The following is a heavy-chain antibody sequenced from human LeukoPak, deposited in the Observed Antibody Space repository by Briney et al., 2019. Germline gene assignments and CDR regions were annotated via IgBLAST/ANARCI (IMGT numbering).Heavy chain of an antibody. CDR1: GFTFSSYA. CDR2: ISGSGGST. Sequence: PGGSLRLSCAASGFTFSSYAMSWVRQAPGKGLEWVSAISGSGGSTYYADSVKGRFIISRDNSKNTLYLQMNSLRAEDTAVYYCAKKWDSSSWPDAFDIWGQGTMVTVSS. D-gene: IGHD6-13*01. V-gene: IGHV3-23*01. CDR3: AKKWDSSSWPDAFDI. J-gene: IGHJ3*02.